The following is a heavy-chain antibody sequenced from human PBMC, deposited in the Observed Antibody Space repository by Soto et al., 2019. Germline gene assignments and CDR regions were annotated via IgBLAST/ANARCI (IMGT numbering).Heavy chain of an antibody. J-gene: IGHJ4*02. Sequence: QVQLVESGGGVVQPERSLRLSCAASGFIFSNYGMHWVRQAPGNGLEWVAVVSSAGSTKYYADSVKGRFTISRDNSKNTVFLQMNSLRAEDTAVYYCAKDLGYSYGGFFDYWGQGTLVTVSS. V-gene: IGHV3-30*18. CDR1: GFIFSNYG. CDR3: AKDLGYSYGGFFDY. CDR2: VSSAGSTK. D-gene: IGHD5-18*01.